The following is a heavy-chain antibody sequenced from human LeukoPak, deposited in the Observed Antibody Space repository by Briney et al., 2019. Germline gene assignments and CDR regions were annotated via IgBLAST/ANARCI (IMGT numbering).Heavy chain of an antibody. D-gene: IGHD3-16*01. CDR3: ARDGDYYYMDV. CDR1: GFTVSSNY. V-gene: IGHV3-53*01. CDR2: IYSGGST. J-gene: IGHJ6*03. Sequence: GGSLRLSCAASGFTVSSNYMSWVRQAPGKGLEWVSVIYSGGSTYYADSVKCRFAISIDNSKNTLYLQMNSLRAEDTAVYYCARDGDYYYMDVWGKGTTVTVSS.